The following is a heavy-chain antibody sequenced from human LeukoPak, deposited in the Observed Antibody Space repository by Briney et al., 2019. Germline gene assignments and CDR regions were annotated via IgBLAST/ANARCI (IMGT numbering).Heavy chain of an antibody. CDR1: GGSISSYY. V-gene: IGHV4-59*01. D-gene: IGHD2-15*01. CDR2: IYYSGST. Sequence: PSETLSLTCTVSGGSISSYYWSWIRQPPGKGLEWIGYIYYSGSTNYNPFLKSRVTISVDTSKNQFSLKLSSVTAADTAVYYCARSDIVVVVANRGGFDPWGQGTLVTVSS. CDR3: ARSDIVVVVANRGGFDP. J-gene: IGHJ5*02.